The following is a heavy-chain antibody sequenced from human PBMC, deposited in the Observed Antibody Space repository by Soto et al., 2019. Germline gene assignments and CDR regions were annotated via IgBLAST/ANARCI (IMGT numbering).Heavy chain of an antibody. D-gene: IGHD3-10*01. CDR2: IYYSGST. J-gene: IGHJ4*02. V-gene: IGHV4-59*01. CDR1: GGSISSYY. CDR3: ARAPYGSGSYLGY. Sequence: QVQLQESGPGLVKPSETLPLTCTVSGGSISSYYWSWIRQPPGKGLEWIGYIYYSGSTNYNPSLKSRVTISVDTSKNQFSLKLSSVTAADTAVYYCARAPYGSGSYLGYWGQGTLVTVSS.